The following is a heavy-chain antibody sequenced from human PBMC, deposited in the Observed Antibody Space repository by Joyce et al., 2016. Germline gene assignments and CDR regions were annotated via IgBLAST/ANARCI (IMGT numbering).Heavy chain of an antibody. V-gene: IGHV3-49*05. J-gene: IGHJ5*02. Sequence: EVQLVESGGDLIKPGRSLRLSCTGSGFTFGDYAMNWIRQGPGKGLEWVGFIRSKVYGGTAEYAASVKGRFTISRDDSKSIAYLQMNSLKIEDTAVYYCTRDLAFCGGDCYSVWFDPWGQGTLVTVSS. CDR2: IRSKVYGGTA. CDR3: TRDLAFCGGDCYSVWFDP. CDR1: GFTFGDYA. D-gene: IGHD2-21*02.